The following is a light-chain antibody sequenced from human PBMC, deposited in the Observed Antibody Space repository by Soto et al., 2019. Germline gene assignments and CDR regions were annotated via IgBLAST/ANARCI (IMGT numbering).Light chain of an antibody. CDR1: QSITTW. CDR2: DAS. V-gene: IGKV1-5*01. Sequence: DIQMTQSPSTLSASVGDRVSITCRTSQSITTWLALYQQKPGKAPKVLIYDASSLERGVPSRFSGSGSETEFTLTSNSLQPDDFATYYCLQYHSFYTFGQGTKLE. CDR3: LQYHSFYT. J-gene: IGKJ2*01.